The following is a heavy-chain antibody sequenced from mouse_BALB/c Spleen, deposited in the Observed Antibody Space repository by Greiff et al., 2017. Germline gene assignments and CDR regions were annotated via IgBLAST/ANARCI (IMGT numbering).Heavy chain of an antibody. J-gene: IGHJ2*01. V-gene: IGHV3-2*02. CDR1: GYSITSDYA. D-gene: IGHD1-1*01. Sequence: EVKLMESGPGLVKPSQSLSLTCTVTGYSITSDYAWNWIRQFPGNQLEWMGYISYSGSTSYNPSLKSRISITRDTSKNQFFLQLNSVTTEDTATYYCARSLHYYGSSFDYWGQGTTLTVSS. CDR2: ISYSGST. CDR3: ARSLHYYGSSFDY.